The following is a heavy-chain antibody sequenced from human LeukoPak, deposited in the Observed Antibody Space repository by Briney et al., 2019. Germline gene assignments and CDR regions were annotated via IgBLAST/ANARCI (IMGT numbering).Heavy chain of an antibody. CDR2: IYYSGST. CDR1: GGSISSSSYY. CDR3: ARVQSLGGYFDY. J-gene: IGHJ4*02. D-gene: IGHD3-10*01. Sequence: PSETLSLTCTVSGGSISSSSYYWGWIRQPPGKGLEWIGSIYYSGSTYYNPSLKSRVTISVDTSKNQFSLKLSSVTAADTAVYYCARVQSLGGYFDYWGQGTLVTVSS. V-gene: IGHV4-39*07.